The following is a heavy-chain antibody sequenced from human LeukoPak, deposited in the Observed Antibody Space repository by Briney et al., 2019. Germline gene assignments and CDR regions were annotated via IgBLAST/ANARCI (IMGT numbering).Heavy chain of an antibody. D-gene: IGHD3-10*01. J-gene: IGHJ4*02. Sequence: SETLSLTCTVSGGSISSYYWNWIPQPAGEGLEWIGRIYSSGNTNYNPSLKSRVTISVDKSRNQFSLKLTSVTAADTAVYYCARDSYGSGSYYPYYFDYWGQGTLVTVSS. CDR1: GGSISSYY. CDR3: ARDSYGSGSYYPYYFDY. V-gene: IGHV4-4*07. CDR2: IYSSGNT.